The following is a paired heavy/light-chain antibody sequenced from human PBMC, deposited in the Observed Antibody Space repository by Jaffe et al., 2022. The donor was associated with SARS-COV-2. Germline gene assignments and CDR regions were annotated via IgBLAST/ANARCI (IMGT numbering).Heavy chain of an antibody. CDR3: ARSFSTTVTTSNWFDP. Sequence: QVQLVQSGAEVKKPGSSVKVSCKASGGTFSSYTINWVRQAPGQGLEWMGRIIPILGIANSAQKFQGRVTITADRSTSTAYMELSSLRSEDTAVYYCARSFSTTVTTSNWFDPWGQGTLVTVSS. V-gene: IGHV1-69*02. CDR1: GGTFSSYT. CDR2: IIPILGIA. D-gene: IGHD4-4*01. J-gene: IGHJ5*02.
Light chain of an antibody. Sequence: QSALTQPRSVSGSPGQSVTISCTGTSSDVGGYNYVSWYQQHPGKAPKLMIYDVNKRPSGVPDRFSGSKSGNTASLTISGLQAEDEADYYCCSYAGSYTYVFGTGTKVTVL. CDR3: CSYAGSYTYV. V-gene: IGLV2-11*01. CDR2: DVN. CDR1: SSDVGGYNY. J-gene: IGLJ1*01.